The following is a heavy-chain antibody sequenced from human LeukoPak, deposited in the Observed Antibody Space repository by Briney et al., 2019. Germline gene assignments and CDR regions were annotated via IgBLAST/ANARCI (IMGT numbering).Heavy chain of an antibody. D-gene: IGHD2-2*01. CDR2: IRYDGSNK. Sequence: GSLRLSCAASGFTFSSYGMHWVRQAPGKGLEWVAFIRYDGSNKYYADSVKGRFTISRDNSKNTLYLQMNSLRAEDTAVYYCAKDIVVISSPPLMDVWGKGTTVTVSS. J-gene: IGHJ6*03. V-gene: IGHV3-30*02. CDR1: GFTFSSYG. CDR3: AKDIVVISSPPLMDV.